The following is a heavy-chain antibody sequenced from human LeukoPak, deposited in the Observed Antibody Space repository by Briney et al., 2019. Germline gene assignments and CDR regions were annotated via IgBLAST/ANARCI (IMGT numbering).Heavy chain of an antibody. J-gene: IGHJ5*02. Sequence: SVTVSFTASGGTFIIYAISWVRQAPGQGVEWMGGIIPIFGTANYAQKFQGRVTITTDESTSTAYMELSSLRSEDTAVYYCTYSSSGWFDPWGQGTLVTVSS. V-gene: IGHV1-69*05. CDR3: TYSSSGWFDP. CDR1: GGTFIIYA. D-gene: IGHD6-6*01. CDR2: IIPIFGTA.